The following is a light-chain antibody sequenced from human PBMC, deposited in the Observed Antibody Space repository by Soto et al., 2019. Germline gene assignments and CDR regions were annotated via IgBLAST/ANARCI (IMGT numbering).Light chain of an antibody. Sequence: QSALTQPASVSGSPGQSITISCTGTSSDVGGYNYDSWYQQHPGKAPKLMIYDVSNRPSGLSNRFSGSKSGNTASLTISGLQAEDEADYYCSSYTSSSVVFGGGTKLTVL. CDR3: SSYTSSSVV. CDR1: SSDVGGYNY. V-gene: IGLV2-14*01. J-gene: IGLJ2*01. CDR2: DVS.